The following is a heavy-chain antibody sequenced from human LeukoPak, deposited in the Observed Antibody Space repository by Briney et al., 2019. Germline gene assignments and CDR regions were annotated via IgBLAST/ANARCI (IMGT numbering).Heavy chain of an antibody. J-gene: IGHJ4*02. Sequence: SETLSLTCTVSGYSISSGYYWGWIRQPPEKGLEWIGSIYHSGSTYYNPSLKSRVTLSVDTSKNQFSLKLSSVTAADTAVYYCARVGSYYYFDYWGQGTLVSVSS. CDR3: ARVGSYYYFDY. D-gene: IGHD1-26*01. V-gene: IGHV4-38-2*02. CDR1: GYSISSGYY. CDR2: IYHSGST.